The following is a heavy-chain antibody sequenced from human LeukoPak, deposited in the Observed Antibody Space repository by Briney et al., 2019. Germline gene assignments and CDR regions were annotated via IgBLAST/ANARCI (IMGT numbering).Heavy chain of an antibody. CDR1: GFTFSSYA. J-gene: IGHJ4*02. V-gene: IGHV3-23*01. Sequence: GGSLRLSCAASGFTFSSYAMSWVRQAPGKGLEWVSAISVSGGSTYYADSVKGRFTISRDNSKNTLYLQMNSLRAEDTAVYYCAKDPSYYDSSGSLYYFDYWGQGTLVTVSS. CDR3: AKDPSYYDSSGSLYYFDY. D-gene: IGHD3-22*01. CDR2: ISVSGGST.